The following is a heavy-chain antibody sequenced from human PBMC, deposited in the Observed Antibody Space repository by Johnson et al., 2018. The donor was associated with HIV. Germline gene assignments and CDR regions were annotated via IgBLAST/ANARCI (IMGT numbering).Heavy chain of an antibody. D-gene: IGHD3-9*01. CDR1: GFTVSTNY. V-gene: IGHV3-20*04. CDR3: ARRVRGYFDWLPGRGDGFDI. CDR2: INWNGGST. Sequence: VQLVESGGGLIQPGGSLRLSCAASGFTVSTNYMSWVRQAPGKGLEWVSDINWNGGSTGYADSVKGRFTISRDNAKNSLYLQMNRLRAEDTALYYGARRVRGYFDWLPGRGDGFDIWGQGTMVTVSS. J-gene: IGHJ3*02.